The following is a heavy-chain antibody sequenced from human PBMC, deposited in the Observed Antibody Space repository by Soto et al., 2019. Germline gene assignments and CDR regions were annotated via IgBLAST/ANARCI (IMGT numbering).Heavy chain of an antibody. CDR1: GFMFSTYG. CDR3: ASGSGPYNY. V-gene: IGHV3-30*03. CDR2: ISYDGSVK. J-gene: IGHJ4*02. D-gene: IGHD3-10*01. Sequence: QVQLLQSGGGVVQPGRSLRLSCVASGFMFSTYGMHWVRQAPGKGLEWVALISYDGSVKYHADFVKGRFTISRDNSQNTLYPQMDTLGPADTAVYFCASGSGPYNYWGQGSLVTVSS.